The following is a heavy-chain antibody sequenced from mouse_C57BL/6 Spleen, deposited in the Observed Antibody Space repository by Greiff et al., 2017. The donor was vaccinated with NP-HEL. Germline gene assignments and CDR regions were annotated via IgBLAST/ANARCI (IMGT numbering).Heavy chain of an antibody. J-gene: IGHJ2*01. D-gene: IGHD2-4*01. CDR3: AVIYYDYDDFDY. V-gene: IGHV1-81*01. CDR2: IYPRSGNT. CDR1: GYTFTSYG. Sequence: VQLQQSGAELARPGASVKLSCKASGYTFTSYGISWVKQRTGQGLEWIGEIYPRSGNTYYNEKFKGKATLTADKSSSTAYMELRSLTSEDSAVYFCAVIYYDYDDFDYWGQGTTLTVSS.